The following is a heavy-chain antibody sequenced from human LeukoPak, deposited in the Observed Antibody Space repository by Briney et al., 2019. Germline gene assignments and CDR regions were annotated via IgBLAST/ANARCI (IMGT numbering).Heavy chain of an antibody. V-gene: IGHV3-7*01. Sequence: GGSLRLSCAASGFTFSNYWLTWVRQAPGKGLEWVANIKQDGSQKYYVDSVKGRFTISRDNAKNSLYLQMNSLRAEDTAVYYCARDRRGYYDSSGQGDYWGQGTLVTVSS. D-gene: IGHD3-22*01. CDR3: ARDRRGYYDSSGQGDY. J-gene: IGHJ4*02. CDR2: IKQDGSQK. CDR1: GFTFSNYW.